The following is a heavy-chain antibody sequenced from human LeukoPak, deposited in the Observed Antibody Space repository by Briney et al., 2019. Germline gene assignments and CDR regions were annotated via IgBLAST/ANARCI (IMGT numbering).Heavy chain of an antibody. CDR2: MSPSGTT. J-gene: IGHJ6*02. CDR1: GGSISSYY. V-gene: IGHV4-59*01. D-gene: IGHD3-10*01. CDR3: ARVGGTNYYYYGMDV. Sequence: SETLSLTCTVSGGSISSYYWSWIRQPPGKGLDWITYMSPSGTTKYNPSLKSRVTTSVDTSRTQFSLKLSSVTAADMAVYYCARVGGTNYYYYGMDVWGQGTTVTVSS.